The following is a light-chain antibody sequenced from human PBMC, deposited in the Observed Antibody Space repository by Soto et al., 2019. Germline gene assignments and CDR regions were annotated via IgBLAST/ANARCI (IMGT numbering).Light chain of an antibody. CDR3: QQYNSYSWT. CDR2: KAS. J-gene: IGKJ1*01. V-gene: IGKV1-5*03. CDR1: QSISSW. Sequence: DLQMTQSPSTLSASVGARVTITCRASQSISSWLAWYQQKPGKAPKLLIYKASSLESGVPSRFSGSGSGTELTITISSLQPDDFETYYCQQYNSYSWTFGQGTKVDIK.